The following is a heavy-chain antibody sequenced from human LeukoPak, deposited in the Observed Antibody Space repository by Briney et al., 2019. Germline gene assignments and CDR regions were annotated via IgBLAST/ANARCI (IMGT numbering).Heavy chain of an antibody. CDR1: GFTVSSNY. D-gene: IGHD1-26*01. V-gene: IGHV3-53*01. Sequence: GGSLRLSCAASGFTVSSNYMSWVRQAPGKGLEWVLGISFSGRSTNYADSVKGRFTISKDNSNNTLYLQMNSLRAEDTAVYYCAKDREKAVGATIFDHWGQGTLVTVSS. CDR2: ISFSGRST. J-gene: IGHJ4*02. CDR3: AKDREKAVGATIFDH.